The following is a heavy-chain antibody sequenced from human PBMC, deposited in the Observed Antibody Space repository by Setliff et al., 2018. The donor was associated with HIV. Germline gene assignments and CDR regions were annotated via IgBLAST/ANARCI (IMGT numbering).Heavy chain of an antibody. D-gene: IGHD1-26*01. CDR3: ARQVGEGKWYLDS. CDR2: IHQSGTA. Sequence: SETLSLTCAVSGVSVNNDDDYWGWIRRPPGKGLEWIAIIHQSGTAHKRPSLKSRVTISIDTSENLFSLKLSGVTAADTAIYYCARQVGEGKWYLDSWGHGTLVTVSS. J-gene: IGHJ4*01. CDR1: GVSVNNDDDY. V-gene: IGHV4-39*01.